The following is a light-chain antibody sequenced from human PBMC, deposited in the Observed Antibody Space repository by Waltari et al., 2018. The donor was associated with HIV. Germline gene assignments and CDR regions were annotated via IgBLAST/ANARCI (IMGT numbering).Light chain of an antibody. CDR3: ASYTVNSTGV. Sequence: QSALSQPASVSASPGQSVAISCSGRASDLGRYDSVSWYQQHPDRAPTLILFDVNNRPSGISDRFSGSKSGTTASLTISTVRTDDEADYYCASYTVNSTGVFGTGTKLSVL. CDR1: ASDLGRYDS. CDR2: DVN. J-gene: IGLJ1*01. V-gene: IGLV2-14*03.